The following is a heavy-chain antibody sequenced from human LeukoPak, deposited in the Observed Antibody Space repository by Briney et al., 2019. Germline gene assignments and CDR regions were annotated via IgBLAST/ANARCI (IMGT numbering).Heavy chain of an antibody. D-gene: IGHD2-2*01. CDR2: IRSKAYGGTT. J-gene: IGHJ4*02. CDR3: TRFHFGSSTEDYSDY. Sequence: PGGSLRLSCTASGFTFGDYAMSWVRQAPGKGLEWVGFIRSKAYGGTTEYAASVKGRFTISRDDSKSIAYLQMNSLKTEDTAVYYCTRFHFGSSTEDYSDYWGQGTLVTVSS. CDR1: GFTFGDYA. V-gene: IGHV3-49*04.